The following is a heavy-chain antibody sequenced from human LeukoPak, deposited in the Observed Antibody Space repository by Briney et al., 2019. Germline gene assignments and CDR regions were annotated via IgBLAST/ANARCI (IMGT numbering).Heavy chain of an antibody. CDR2: INHSGST. V-gene: IGHV4-34*01. D-gene: IGHD4-17*01. CDR1: GGSFSGYD. J-gene: IGHJ5*02. Sequence: SETLSLTCAVYGGSFSGYDWSWIRQPPGKGLEWIGEINHSGSTNYNPSLKSRVTISIDTSKNQFSLKLSSVTAADTAVYYCARGLRLPRRNWFDPWGQGTLVTVSS. CDR3: ARGLRLPRRNWFDP.